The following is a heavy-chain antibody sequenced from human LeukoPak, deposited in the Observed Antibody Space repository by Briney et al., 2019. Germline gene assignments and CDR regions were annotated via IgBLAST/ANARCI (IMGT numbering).Heavy chain of an antibody. Sequence: ASVKVSCKASGYTFTGYYMHWVRQAPGQALEWMGRINPNSGGTNYAQKFQGRVTMTRDTSISTAYMELSRLRSDDTAVYYCERGGSSYRFGEYPYYFDYWGQGTLVTVSS. V-gene: IGHV1-2*06. CDR2: INPNSGGT. CDR3: ERGGSSYRFGEYPYYFDY. CDR1: GYTFTGYY. D-gene: IGHD3-10*01. J-gene: IGHJ4*02.